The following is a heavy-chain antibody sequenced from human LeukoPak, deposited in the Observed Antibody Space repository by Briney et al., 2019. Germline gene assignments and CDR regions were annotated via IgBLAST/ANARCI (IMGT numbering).Heavy chain of an antibody. CDR1: TFSFSIYT. V-gene: IGHV3-7*01. D-gene: IGHD3-10*01. J-gene: IGHJ4*02. CDR2: IRQDGSEM. Sequence: GGSLRLSCTDSTFSFSIYTINWVRQAPGKGLEWVANIRQDGSEMYYLDSVKGRFTISRDNAKKSLYLQMNSLRAEDTAVYYCAKRFGEHDAYFDYWGQGTLVTVSS. CDR3: AKRFGEHDAYFDY.